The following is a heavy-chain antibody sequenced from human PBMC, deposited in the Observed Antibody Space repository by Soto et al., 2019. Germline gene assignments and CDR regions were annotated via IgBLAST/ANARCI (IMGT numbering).Heavy chain of an antibody. Sequence: HPGGSLRLSCAASGFTFSSYWMSWVRQAPGKGLEWVANIKQDGSEKYYVDSVKGRFTFSRDNSKNVLYLQMNSLSADDAAVYFCAKGRAITVYGVDILFDYWGLGTLVTVSS. CDR3: AKGRAITVYGVDILFDY. V-gene: IGHV3-7*03. CDR1: GFTFSSYW. D-gene: IGHD3-3*01. CDR2: IKQDGSEK. J-gene: IGHJ4*01.